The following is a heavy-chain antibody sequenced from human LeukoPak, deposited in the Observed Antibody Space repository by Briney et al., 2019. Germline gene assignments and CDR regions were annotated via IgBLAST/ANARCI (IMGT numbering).Heavy chain of an antibody. V-gene: IGHV3-11*01. Sequence: GGSLRLSCAASGFTFSDYNMRWIRQAPGKGLEWVSSISRSGSTKYYADSVKGRFTISRDNAKNSLFLQMNSLRAEDTAVYYCARRAGGYSHPYDYWGQGILVTASS. J-gene: IGHJ4*02. CDR2: ISRSGSTK. D-gene: IGHD4-23*01. CDR3: ARRAGGYSHPYDY. CDR1: GFTFSDYN.